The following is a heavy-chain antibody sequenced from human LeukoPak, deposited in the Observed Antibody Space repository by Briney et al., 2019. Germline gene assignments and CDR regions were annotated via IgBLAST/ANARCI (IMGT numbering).Heavy chain of an antibody. J-gene: IGHJ3*02. D-gene: IGHD1-26*01. V-gene: IGHV3-21*01. CDR1: GFTFSSYS. CDR2: ISSSSSSYI. Sequence: GGSLRLSCAASGFTFSSYSMNWVRQAPGKGLEWVSSISSSSSSYIYYADSVKGRFTISRDNARNSVYLQMNSLRAEDTAVYYCARSYMVGTTTRALDIWGQGTMLTVSS. CDR3: ARSYMVGTTTRALDI.